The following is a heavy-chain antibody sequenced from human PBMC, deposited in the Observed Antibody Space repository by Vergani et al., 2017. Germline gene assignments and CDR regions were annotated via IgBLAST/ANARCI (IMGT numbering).Heavy chain of an antibody. CDR3: ARDRSGHAFDI. V-gene: IGHV1-69*04. CDR1: GGTFSSYA. CDR2: IIPILGIA. J-gene: IGHJ3*02. D-gene: IGHD3-3*01. Sequence: QVQLVQSGAEVKKPGSSVKVSCKASGGTFSSYAISWVRQAPGPGLEWMGRIIPILGIANYTQKFQGRVTITADKSTSTAYMELSSLRSEDTAVYYCARDRSGHAFDIWGQGTMVTVSS.